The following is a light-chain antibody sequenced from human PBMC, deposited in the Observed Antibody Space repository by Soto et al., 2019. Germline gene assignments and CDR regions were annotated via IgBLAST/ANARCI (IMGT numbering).Light chain of an antibody. CDR1: QHITND. V-gene: IGKV1-17*01. J-gene: IGKJ2*01. CDR2: LAS. CDR3: LHHNGYPPV. Sequence: DIQMTQSPYSLSASVGDTVTITCRASQHITNDCAWYQQKAGRAPKCLILLASRLQTGVPSRFSGSVSGTEFTLTISSLQPEDFATYYCLHHNGYPPVFGQGTKVEIK.